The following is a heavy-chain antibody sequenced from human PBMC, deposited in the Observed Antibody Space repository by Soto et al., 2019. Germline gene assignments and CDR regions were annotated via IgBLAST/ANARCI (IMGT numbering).Heavy chain of an antibody. J-gene: IGHJ4*02. CDR1: GFPFTSFA. V-gene: IGHV3-23*01. CDR3: AKGFPRLQYDTNGWEN. CDR2: ISANGVAT. Sequence: EVQLWDSGGGLVQPGGSLRLSCAASGFPFTSFAMCWLRQAPGKGLEWVSYISANGVATSYADSVKGRFTTSRDNSKNVLYLQLNSLRAEDTAVYYFAKGFPRLQYDTNGWENWGQGTLVTVSS. D-gene: IGHD3-22*01.